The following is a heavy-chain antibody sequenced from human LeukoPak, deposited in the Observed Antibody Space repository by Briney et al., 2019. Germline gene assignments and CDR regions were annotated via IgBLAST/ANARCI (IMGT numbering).Heavy chain of an antibody. CDR2: IYYSGST. J-gene: IGHJ4*02. V-gene: IGHV4-28*03. Sequence: PSDTLSLTCAVSGYSISSSNWWGWIRQPPGKGLEWIGYIYYSGSTYYNPSLKSRVTMSVDTSKNQFSLKLSSVTAVDTAVYYCARDRSSGWYNPLDYWGQGTLVTVSS. CDR3: ARDRSSGWYNPLDY. D-gene: IGHD6-19*01. CDR1: GYSISSSNW.